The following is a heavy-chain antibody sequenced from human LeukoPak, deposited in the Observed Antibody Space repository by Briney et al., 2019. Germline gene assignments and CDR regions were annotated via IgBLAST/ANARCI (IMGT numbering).Heavy chain of an antibody. D-gene: IGHD3-22*01. CDR3: ARSSYSSGRYGGLDV. J-gene: IGHJ6*02. Sequence: SSETLSLTCTVSGDSFTSTDDFWGWIRQPPGKGLEWTGSINYSGKTYYNPSLKSRVIISVDTSENQVSLRLSSVTAADTAVYYCARSSYSSGRYGGLDVWGQGATVTVSS. CDR2: INYSGKT. CDR1: GDSFTSTDDF. V-gene: IGHV4-39*01.